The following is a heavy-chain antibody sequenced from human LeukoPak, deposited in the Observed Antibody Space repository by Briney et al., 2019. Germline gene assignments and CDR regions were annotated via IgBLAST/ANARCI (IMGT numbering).Heavy chain of an antibody. CDR1: GGSISSSSYY. CDR2: IYYSGST. CDR3: ARHGILTEYYDFWSGVWYFDL. D-gene: IGHD3-3*01. J-gene: IGHJ2*01. V-gene: IGHV4-39*01. Sequence: SETLSLTCTVSGGSISSSSYYWGWIRQPPGKGLEWIGSIYYSGSTYYNPSLKSRVTISVDTSKNQFSLKLSSVTAADTAVYYCARHGILTEYYDFWSGVWYFDLWGRGTLVTVSS.